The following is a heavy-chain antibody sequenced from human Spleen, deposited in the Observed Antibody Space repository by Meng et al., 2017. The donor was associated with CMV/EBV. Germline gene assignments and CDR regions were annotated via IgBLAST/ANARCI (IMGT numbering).Heavy chain of an antibody. V-gene: IGHV1-69*02. CDR2: IIPILGIA. CDR3: ARGLSSGGFYYYYYGMDV. D-gene: IGHD3-16*01. J-gene: IGHJ6*02. CDR1: GGTFSSYT. Sequence: SVKVSCKASGGTFSSYTISWVRQAPGQGLEWMGRIIPILGIANYAQKFQGRVTITADKSTSTAYMELSSLRSEDTAVYYCARGLSSGGFYYYYYGMDVWGQGTTVTVSS.